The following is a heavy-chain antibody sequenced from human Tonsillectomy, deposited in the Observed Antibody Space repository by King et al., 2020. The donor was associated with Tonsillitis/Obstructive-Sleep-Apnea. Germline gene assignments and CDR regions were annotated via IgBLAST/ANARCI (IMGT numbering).Heavy chain of an antibody. CDR3: GRDIYDFWSGYYPYGMDV. Sequence: VQLVESGGGVVQPGRSLRLSCAASGFTFSSYAMHWVRQAPGKGLEWVAVISYDGSNKYYADSVKGRFTISRDNSKNTLYLQMNSLRAEDTAVYYCGRDIYDFWSGYYPYGMDVWGQGPTVTVSS. J-gene: IGHJ6*02. CDR1: GFTFSSYA. CDR2: ISYDGSNK. V-gene: IGHV3-30*04. D-gene: IGHD3-3*01.